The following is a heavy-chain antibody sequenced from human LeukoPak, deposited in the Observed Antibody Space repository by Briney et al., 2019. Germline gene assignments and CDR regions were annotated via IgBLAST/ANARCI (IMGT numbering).Heavy chain of an antibody. CDR3: TKKAGYDSMSIDY. D-gene: IGHD3-22*01. CDR2: ISGSGGST. V-gene: IGHV3-23*01. J-gene: IGHJ4*02. Sequence: GASLRLSCAASGFTFSSYAMSWVRQAPGKGLEWVSAISGSGGSTYYADSVKGRFTISRDNSKNTLYLQMNSLRAEDTAVYYCTKKAGYDSMSIDYWGQGTLVTVSS. CDR1: GFTFSSYA.